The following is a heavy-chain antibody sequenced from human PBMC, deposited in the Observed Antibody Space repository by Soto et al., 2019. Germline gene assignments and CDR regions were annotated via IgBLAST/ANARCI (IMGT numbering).Heavy chain of an antibody. Sequence: SETLSLTCTVSGGSISSGGYYWSWIRQHPGKGLEWIGYIYYSGSTYYNPSLKSRVTISVDTSKNQFSLKLSSVTAADTAVYYCARDKPSGYITYYYYGMDVWGQGTTVTVSS. CDR1: GGSISSGGYY. V-gene: IGHV4-31*03. CDR3: ARDKPSGYITYYYYGMDV. CDR2: IYYSGST. D-gene: IGHD3-3*01. J-gene: IGHJ6*02.